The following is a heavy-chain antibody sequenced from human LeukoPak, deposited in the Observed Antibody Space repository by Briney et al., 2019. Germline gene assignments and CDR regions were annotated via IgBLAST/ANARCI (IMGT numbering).Heavy chain of an antibody. CDR3: ARGSGSYYDNLDY. CDR1: GFTFSSYS. CDR2: ISSSSSTI. J-gene: IGHJ4*02. V-gene: IGHV3-48*01. D-gene: IGHD1-26*01. Sequence: PGGSLRLSCAASGFTFSSYSMNWVRQAPGKGLEWVSYISSSSSTIYYADSVKGRFTISRDNAKNSLYLQMNSLRAEDTAVYYCARGSGSYYDNLDYWGQGTLVTVSS.